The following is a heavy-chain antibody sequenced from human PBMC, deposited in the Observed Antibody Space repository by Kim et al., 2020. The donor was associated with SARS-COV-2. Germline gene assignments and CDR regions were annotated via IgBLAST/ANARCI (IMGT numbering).Heavy chain of an antibody. J-gene: IGHJ4*02. CDR3: TRGLPGTLDS. CDR1: GDSVSSNSVT. Sequence: SQTLSLTCAISGDSVSSNSVTWNWIRQSPSRGLEWLGRTYYRSKWYCDYAVFVKSRITINSDTSKNQFSLQLNSVTPDDTAAYYCTRGLPGTLDSWGQGTLVTVSS. CDR2: TYYRSKWYC. V-gene: IGHV6-1*01. D-gene: IGHD6-13*01.